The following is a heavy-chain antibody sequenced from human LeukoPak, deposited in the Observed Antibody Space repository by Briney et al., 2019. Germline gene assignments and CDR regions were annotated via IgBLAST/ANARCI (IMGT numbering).Heavy chain of an antibody. CDR2: IYTSGST. J-gene: IGHJ5*02. Sequence: SETLSLTCTVSGGSISSYYWSWIRQPAGKGLEWIGRIYTSGSTNYNPSLKSRVTMSVDTSKNQSSLKLSSVTAADTAVYYCARDLSYDFWSGYSDWFDPWGQGTLVTVS. CDR3: ARDLSYDFWSGYSDWFDP. D-gene: IGHD3-3*01. CDR1: GGSISSYY. V-gene: IGHV4-4*07.